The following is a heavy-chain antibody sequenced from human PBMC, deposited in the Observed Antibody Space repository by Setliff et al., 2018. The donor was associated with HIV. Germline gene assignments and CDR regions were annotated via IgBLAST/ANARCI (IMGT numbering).Heavy chain of an antibody. CDR1: GYSISDGYY. D-gene: IGHD6-13*01. V-gene: IGHV4-38-2*01. J-gene: IGHJ6*03. Sequence: SETLSLTCAVSGYSISDGYYWGWIRQPPGKGLERIGSIYHSGSTYYNPSLKSRVTISVDTSKNQFSLKLSSVTAADTAVYYCARGRSRWTYYNYYYMDVWGKGTTVTVSS. CDR2: IYHSGST. CDR3: ARGRSRWTYYNYYYMDV.